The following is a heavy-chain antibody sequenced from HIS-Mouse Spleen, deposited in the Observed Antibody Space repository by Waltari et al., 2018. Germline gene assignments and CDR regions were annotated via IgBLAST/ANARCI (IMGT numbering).Heavy chain of an antibody. V-gene: IGHV4-4*07. J-gene: IGHJ3*02. CDR1: GGSISSYY. CDR3: ARDFHDFWSGYYGGDKKHDAFDI. CDR2: FYTSGST. Sequence: QVQLQESGPGLVKPSETLSLTCPVSGGSISSYYWSWIRQPAGQGLEWVGRFYTSGSTNYNTSLKSRVTMSVDTSKNQFSLKLSSVTAADTAVYYCARDFHDFWSGYYGGDKKHDAFDIWGQGTMVTVSS. D-gene: IGHD3-3*01.